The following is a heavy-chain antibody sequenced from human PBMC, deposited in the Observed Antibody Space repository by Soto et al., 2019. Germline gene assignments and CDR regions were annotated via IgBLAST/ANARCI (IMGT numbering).Heavy chain of an antibody. CDR2: IKQDGSEK. D-gene: IGHD1-26*01. V-gene: IGHV3-7*01. CDR3: ASQLIRTTYGMDV. J-gene: IGHJ6*02. Sequence: GGSLRLSCAASGFTFSSYWMIWVRQAPGKGLEWVANIKQDGSEKYYVDSVKGRFTISRDNAKNSLYLQMNSLRAEDTAVYYCASQLIRTTYGMDVWGQGTTVTVSS. CDR1: GFTFSSYW.